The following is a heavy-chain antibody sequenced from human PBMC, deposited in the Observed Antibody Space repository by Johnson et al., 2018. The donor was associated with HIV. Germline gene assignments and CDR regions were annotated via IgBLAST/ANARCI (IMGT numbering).Heavy chain of an antibody. J-gene: IGHJ3*02. CDR3: ARIGDAFDI. Sequence: EVQLVESGGGVVRPGGSLRLSCAASGFTFDDYAMHWVRQAPGKGLEWVSGISWNSGSIGYADSVKGRFTISRDNSKNKLYLQMNSLRAEDTAVYYCARIGDAFDIWGQGTMVTVSS. CDR1: GFTFDDYA. CDR2: ISWNSGSI. V-gene: IGHV3-9*01. D-gene: IGHD2/OR15-2a*01.